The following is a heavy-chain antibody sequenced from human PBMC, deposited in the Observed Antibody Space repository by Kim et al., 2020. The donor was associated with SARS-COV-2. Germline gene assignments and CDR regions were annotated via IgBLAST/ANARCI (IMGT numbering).Heavy chain of an antibody. Sequence: NKYYADPWKGRYTIYRDNSKNTLYLQMNSLRAEDTAVYYCARGRRVYFDYWGQGTLVTVSS. J-gene: IGHJ4*02. CDR3: ARGRRVYFDY. V-gene: IGHV3-33*01. CDR2: NK.